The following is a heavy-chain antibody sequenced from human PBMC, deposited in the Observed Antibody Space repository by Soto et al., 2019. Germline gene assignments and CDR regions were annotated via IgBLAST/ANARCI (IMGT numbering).Heavy chain of an antibody. CDR2: INHSGST. Sequence: SETLSLTCAVYGGSFSGYYWSWIRQPPGKGLELIGEINHSGSTNYNPSLKSRVTISVDTSKNQFSLKLSSVTAADTAVYYCARVRGRGNWFDPWGQGTLVTVSS. D-gene: IGHD3-10*01. J-gene: IGHJ5*02. V-gene: IGHV4-34*01. CDR1: GGSFSGYY. CDR3: ARVRGRGNWFDP.